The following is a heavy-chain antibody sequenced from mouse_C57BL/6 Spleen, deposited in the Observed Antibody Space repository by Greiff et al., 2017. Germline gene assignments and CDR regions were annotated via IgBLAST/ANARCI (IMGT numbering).Heavy chain of an antibody. D-gene: IGHD2-4*01. V-gene: IGHV1-54*01. J-gene: IGHJ2*01. CDR3: ARSAMITTFYYFDY. Sequence: VQLQQSGAELVRPGTSVKVSCKASGYAFTNYLIEWVKQRPGQGLEWIGVINPGSGGTNSNEKFKGKATLTADKSSSTAYMQLSSLTSEDSAVYFCARSAMITTFYYFDYWGQGTTLTFSS. CDR2: INPGSGGT. CDR1: GYAFTNYL.